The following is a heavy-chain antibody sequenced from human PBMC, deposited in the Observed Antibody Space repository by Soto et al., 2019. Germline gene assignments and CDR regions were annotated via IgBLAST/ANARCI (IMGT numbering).Heavy chain of an antibody. Sequence: QVQLVQSGAEVKKPGSSVKVSCKTSGGTFRTSAISWLRQAPRQGLEWMGGIMPVFPTPDYAQKFQGRVTITADESTGTAYMELSSLRSEDTAVYYCARDKDRQQLGGNYYYIMDVWGQGTTVTVSS. CDR1: GGTFRTSA. V-gene: IGHV1-69*12. CDR2: IMPVFPTP. CDR3: ARDKDRQQLGGNYYYIMDV. J-gene: IGHJ6*01. D-gene: IGHD3-3*02.